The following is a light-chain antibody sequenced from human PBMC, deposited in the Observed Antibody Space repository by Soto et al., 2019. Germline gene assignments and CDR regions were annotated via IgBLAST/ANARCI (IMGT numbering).Light chain of an antibody. CDR1: QSLLH. V-gene: IGKV4-1*01. J-gene: IGKJ1*01. CDR2: WAS. CDR3: QQYSTTPVT. Sequence: DIVMTQSPDSLAVSLGERATINCKSSQSLLHLAWYQQKPGQPPKLLIYWASTRESGVPDRFSGSGSGTDFTLTISSLQAEDVAVYYCQQYSTTPVTFGQGTKVEIK.